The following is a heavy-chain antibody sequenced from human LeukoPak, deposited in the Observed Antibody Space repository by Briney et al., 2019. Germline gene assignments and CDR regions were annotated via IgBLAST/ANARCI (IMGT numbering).Heavy chain of an antibody. CDR1: GFTVSSNY. D-gene: IGHD3-22*01. Sequence: PGGSLRLSCAASGFTVSSNYMSWVRQAPGKGLEWVSVIYSGGSTYYADSVKGRFTISRDNSKNTLYLQMNSLRAEDTAVYYCARGDSRGYYKSWKPDYWGQGTLVTVSS. CDR3: ARGDSRGYYKSWKPDY. V-gene: IGHV3-66*01. CDR2: IYSGGST. J-gene: IGHJ4*02.